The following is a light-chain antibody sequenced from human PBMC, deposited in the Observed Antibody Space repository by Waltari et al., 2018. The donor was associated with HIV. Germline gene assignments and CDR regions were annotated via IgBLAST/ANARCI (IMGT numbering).Light chain of an antibody. CDR2: SDD. V-gene: IGLV1-44*01. CDR1: NSNIGSNT. Sequence: QSVLTQPPSASGTPGQRVTIPCSGSNSNIGSNTVSWYQQLPGTAPKLLIYSDDQRPSGVPDRFAGSKSGTSASLAISVLQSEDEADYYCAVWDDGLNGPEFGGGTKLTVL. CDR3: AVWDDGLNGPE. J-gene: IGLJ3*02.